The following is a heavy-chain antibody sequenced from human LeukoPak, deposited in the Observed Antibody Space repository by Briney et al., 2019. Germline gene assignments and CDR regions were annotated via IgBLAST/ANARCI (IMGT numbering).Heavy chain of an antibody. CDR1: GFTLSDYY. V-gene: IGHV3-11*01. CDR3: ARDARQQLVERFDY. CDR2: ISSSGSTI. J-gene: IGHJ4*02. Sequence: GGSLRLSCAASGFTLSDYYMSWIRQAPGKGRAWVSYISSSGSTIYYAYSVKGQFTISRDNAKNSLYLQMNSLRAEDTAVYYCARDARQQLVERFDYWGQGTLVTV. D-gene: IGHD6-13*01.